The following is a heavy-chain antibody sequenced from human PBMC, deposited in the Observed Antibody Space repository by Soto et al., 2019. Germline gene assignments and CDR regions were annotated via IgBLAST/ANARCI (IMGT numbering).Heavy chain of an antibody. CDR1: GFTVRSYG. J-gene: IGHJ1*01. D-gene: IGHD6-19*01. Sequence: GGSLRLSCAASGFTVRSYGMHWVRQAPGKGLEWVAVISYDGSNKYYADSVKGRFTISRDNSKNTLYLQMNSLRAEDTAVYYCAKDGTLSSSGWYGQHWGQGTLVTVSS. V-gene: IGHV3-30*18. CDR2: ISYDGSNK. CDR3: AKDGTLSSSGWYGQH.